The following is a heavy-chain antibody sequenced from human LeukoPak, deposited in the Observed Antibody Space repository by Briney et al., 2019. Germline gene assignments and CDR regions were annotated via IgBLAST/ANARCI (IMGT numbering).Heavy chain of an antibody. CDR2: IYYSGST. CDR1: GGSISSSSYY. J-gene: IGHJ4*02. D-gene: IGHD3-3*01. V-gene: IGHV4-39*01. CDR3: ATPGRGYDFWSGYLDFDY. Sequence: SETLSLTCTVSGGSISSSSYYWGWIRQPSGKGLEWIGSIYYSGSTYYNPSLKSRVTISVDTSKNQFSLKLSSVTAADTAVYYCATPGRGYDFWSGYLDFDYWGQGTLVTVSS.